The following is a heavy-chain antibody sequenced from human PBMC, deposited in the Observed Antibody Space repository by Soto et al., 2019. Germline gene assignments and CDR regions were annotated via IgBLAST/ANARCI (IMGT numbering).Heavy chain of an antibody. D-gene: IGHD2-2*01. V-gene: IGHV3-23*01. CDR2: ITDSGDYT. CDR1: GFTFGTFA. Sequence: GGSLRLSCAASGFTFGTFAMSWVRQSPGKRLEWISAITDSGDYTYHADSVKGRFTISRDNTKNTLYLEMNSLKVEDTAVYSCTKGSASSRHYYFDDWGRGTLVTVSS. J-gene: IGHJ4*02. CDR3: TKGSASSRHYYFDD.